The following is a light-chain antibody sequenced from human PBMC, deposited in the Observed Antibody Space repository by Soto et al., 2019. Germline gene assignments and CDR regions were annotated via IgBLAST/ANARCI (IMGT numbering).Light chain of an antibody. CDR1: QSISSW. J-gene: IGKJ1*01. CDR3: QQYNSYSA. V-gene: IGKV1-5*01. Sequence: DIQMTQSPSTLSTAVGDRVSIACPASQSISSWVAWYQQQPGKAPQLLIYDASSLESGAPSRFSGSGSGTEFPLTISSLQHDDFATYYCQQYNSYSAFGQGTKVDIK. CDR2: DAS.